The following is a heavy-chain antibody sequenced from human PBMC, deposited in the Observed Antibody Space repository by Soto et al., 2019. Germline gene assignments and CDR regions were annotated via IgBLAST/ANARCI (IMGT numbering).Heavy chain of an antibody. V-gene: IGHV4-34*01. CDR2: MDHSGTT. J-gene: IGHJ6*02. CDR3: ARGSVYSGYYYYYGMDV. Sequence: TSETLSLTCADYGGSFSGNYWTWIRQPPGKGLEWIGEMDHSGTTNYNPSLKSRVTISIDTSKNHFSLTLTSVTAADTAVYYCARGSVYSGYYYYYGMDVWGQGTTVTVSS. D-gene: IGHD1-26*01. CDR1: GGSFSGNY.